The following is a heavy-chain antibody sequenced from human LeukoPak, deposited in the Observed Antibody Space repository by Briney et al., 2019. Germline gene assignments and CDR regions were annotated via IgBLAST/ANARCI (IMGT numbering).Heavy chain of an antibody. CDR1: GFTFSSYE. CDR2: ISSSGSTI. D-gene: IGHD4-17*01. V-gene: IGHV3-48*03. CDR3: ARDWSDYDDYGGAFDI. J-gene: IGHJ3*02. Sequence: GGSLRLSCAASGFTFSSYEMNWVRQAPGKGLEWVSYISSSGSTIYYADSVKGRFTISRDNAKNSLYLQMNSLRAEDTAVYYCARDWSDYDDYGGAFDIWGQGTMVTVSS.